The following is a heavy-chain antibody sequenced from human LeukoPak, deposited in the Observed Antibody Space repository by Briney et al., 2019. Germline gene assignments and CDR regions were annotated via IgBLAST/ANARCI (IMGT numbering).Heavy chain of an antibody. CDR2: VYHSGST. Sequence: SETLSLTCTVSDYSISSGYFRGWIRQPPGKGLEWIGNVYHSGSTWYKSSLESRVTISIDTSKNHFSLNLRSVTAADTAVYYCARTLPTCGWCPFDYWGQGILVTVSS. CDR3: ARTLPTCGWCPFDY. J-gene: IGHJ4*02. CDR1: DYSISSGYF. V-gene: IGHV4-38-2*02. D-gene: IGHD4/OR15-4a*01.